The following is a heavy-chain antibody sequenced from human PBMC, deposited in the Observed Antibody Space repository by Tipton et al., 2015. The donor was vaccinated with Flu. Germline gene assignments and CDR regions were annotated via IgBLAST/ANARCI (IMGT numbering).Heavy chain of an antibody. D-gene: IGHD2-15*01. J-gene: IGHJ4*02. CDR1: GGSVSSSDFY. Sequence: TLSLTCTVSGGSVSSSDFYWGWVRQPPGKGPEWIGSIFHSGTTYYDLSLQSRVTISLDTSKNQFSLKMKSVTVDDTAVYYCTRQVEAATRSSSWGQGTLVTVSS. V-gene: IGHV4-39*07. CDR3: TRQVEAATRSSS. CDR2: IFHSGTT.